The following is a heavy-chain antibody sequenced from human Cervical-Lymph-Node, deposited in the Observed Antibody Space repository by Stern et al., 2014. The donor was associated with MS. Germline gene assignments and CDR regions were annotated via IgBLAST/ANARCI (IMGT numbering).Heavy chain of an antibody. CDR1: GYTFIDYY. CDR2: INPSTGAT. CDR3: AKVAWELLGAFDI. V-gene: IGHV1-2*02. J-gene: IGHJ3*02. Sequence: DQLVESAAEVKKPGASVTVSCKASGYTFIDYYIHWVRQAPGQGFEWLGWINPSTGATNYGQKFQGRVTMTRDTSINTAYVELRRLRSDDTAVYFCAKVAWELLGAFDIWGQGTLITVSS. D-gene: IGHD2-15*01.